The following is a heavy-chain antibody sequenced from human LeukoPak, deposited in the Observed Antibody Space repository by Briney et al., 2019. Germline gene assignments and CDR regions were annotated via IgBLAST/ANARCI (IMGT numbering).Heavy chain of an antibody. J-gene: IGHJ6*03. CDR1: GGSFSGYY. Sequence: SETLSLTCAVYGGSFSGYYWSWIRQPPGKRLEWIGEINHSGSTNYNPSLKSRVTISVDTSKNQFSLKLSSVTAADTAVYYCARARYGSWAPRYYMDVWAKGPRSPSP. CDR3: ARARYGSWAPRYYMDV. V-gene: IGHV4-34*01. CDR2: INHSGST. D-gene: IGHD3-10*01.